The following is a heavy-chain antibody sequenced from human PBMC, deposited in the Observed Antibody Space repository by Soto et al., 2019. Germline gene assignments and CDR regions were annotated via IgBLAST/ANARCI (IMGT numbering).Heavy chain of an antibody. J-gene: IGHJ6*02. Sequence: LSLTCTVSGGSISSGDYYWSWIRQPSGKGLEWIGYIYYSGSTYYNPSLKSRVTISVDTSKNQFSLKLSSVTAADTAVYYCAREEVQLWLPAPYYYGMDVWGQGTTVTVSS. CDR2: IYYSGST. D-gene: IGHD5-18*01. CDR3: AREEVQLWLPAPYYYGMDV. CDR1: GGSISSGDYY. V-gene: IGHV4-30-4*01.